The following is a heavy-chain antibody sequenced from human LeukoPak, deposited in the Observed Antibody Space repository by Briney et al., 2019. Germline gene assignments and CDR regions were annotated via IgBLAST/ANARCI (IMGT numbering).Heavy chain of an antibody. CDR1: GGSISSYY. CDR3: ARGTAVAGT. Sequence: PSETLSLTCTVSGGSISSYYWTWIRQPLGKGLEWIGNIYYSGSTNYNPSLKSRVTILVDTSKNQFSLKLSSVTAADTAVYFCARGTAVAGTWGQGTLVTVSS. CDR2: IYYSGST. V-gene: IGHV4-59*01. D-gene: IGHD6-19*01. J-gene: IGHJ5*02.